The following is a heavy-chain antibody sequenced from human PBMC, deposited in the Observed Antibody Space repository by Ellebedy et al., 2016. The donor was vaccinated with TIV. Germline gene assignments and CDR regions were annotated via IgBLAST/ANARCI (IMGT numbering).Heavy chain of an antibody. CDR2: INPHSGDT. J-gene: IGHJ6*04. CDR3: ARVDL. Sequence: ASVKVSXKASRYSFTAYFMHWVRQAPGHGPEWMGWINPHSGDTRVAQKFQGRLTMTMDSSISTGYMELNGLKSDDTAVYFCARVDLWGRGTTVTVSS. CDR1: RYSFTAYF. V-gene: IGHV1-2*02.